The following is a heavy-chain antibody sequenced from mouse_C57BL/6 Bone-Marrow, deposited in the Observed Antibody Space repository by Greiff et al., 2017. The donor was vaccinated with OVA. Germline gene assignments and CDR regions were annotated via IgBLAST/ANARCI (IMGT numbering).Heavy chain of an antibody. J-gene: IGHJ3*01. Sequence: QVQLQQSGAELVRPGTSVKVSCKASGYAFTNYLIEWVKQRPGQGLEWIGVINPGSGGTNYNEKFKGKATLTADKSSSTAYMQRSSLTSEDSAVYFCARTPYYYGSRGFAYWGQGTLVTVSA. CDR3: ARTPYYYGSRGFAY. V-gene: IGHV1-54*01. CDR2: INPGSGGT. D-gene: IGHD1-1*01. CDR1: GYAFTNYL.